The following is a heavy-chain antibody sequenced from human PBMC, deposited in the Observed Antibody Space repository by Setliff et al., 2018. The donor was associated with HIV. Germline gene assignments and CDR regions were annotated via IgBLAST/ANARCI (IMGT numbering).Heavy chain of an antibody. CDR1: GYSFTTYW. CDR3: ARAPNSPYYSNVWYADH. Sequence: PGESLKISCKTSGYSFTTYWIGWVRQMPGKGLEWMAILYPGDSDTRYSPSFQSQVTVSADKSIGTAYLQWNSLKASDTALYFYARAPNSPYYSNVWYADHWGQGTLVTVSS. D-gene: IGHD3-22*01. V-gene: IGHV5-51*01. CDR2: LYPGDSDT. J-gene: IGHJ5*02.